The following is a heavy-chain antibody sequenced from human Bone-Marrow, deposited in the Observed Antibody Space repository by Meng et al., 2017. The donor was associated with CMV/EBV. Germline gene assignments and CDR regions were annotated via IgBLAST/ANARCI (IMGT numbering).Heavy chain of an antibody. V-gene: IGHV3-74*01. D-gene: IGHD2-2*01. CDR3: ARGGVPAANNY. Sequence: LSCAASASTFSDYYMHWVRQAPGKGLVWVSDINGDGSATRYADSVRGRFTISRDNAKNTLYLQMNSLRAEDTAVYYCARGGVPAANNYWGQGTLVTVSS. CDR2: INGDGSAT. J-gene: IGHJ4*02. CDR1: ASTFSDYY.